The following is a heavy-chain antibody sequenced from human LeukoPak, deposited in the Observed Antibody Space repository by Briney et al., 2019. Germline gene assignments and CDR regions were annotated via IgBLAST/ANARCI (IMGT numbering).Heavy chain of an antibody. J-gene: IGHJ6*03. V-gene: IGHV1-8*01. CDR3: ARGSWITGSASYYYQVDV. D-gene: IGHD1-20*01. Sequence: GASVKVSCKASGYTFTSYDINWLRQATGQGLEWMGWMNPNNGKTGYAQKFQGRVTMTRNSSISTVYMEMNTLRSEDTAVYYCARGSWITGSASYYYQVDVWGKGNTVTVSS. CDR1: GYTFTSYD. CDR2: MNPNNGKT.